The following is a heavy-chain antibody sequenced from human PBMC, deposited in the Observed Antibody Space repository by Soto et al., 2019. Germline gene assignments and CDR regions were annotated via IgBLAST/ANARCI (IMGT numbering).Heavy chain of an antibody. D-gene: IGHD1-26*01. V-gene: IGHV1-3*01. Sequence: QVQLVQSGAEVKKPGASVKVSCEASGYTFTNYAMHWVRQAPGQRLEWMGWINAGNGNTKYSQKFQGRVTITRDTPASTAYMELSSLRSEDTAVYYCARGGSLYWYFDLWGRGTLVTVSS. J-gene: IGHJ2*01. CDR3: ARGGSLYWYFDL. CDR1: GYTFTNYA. CDR2: INAGNGNT.